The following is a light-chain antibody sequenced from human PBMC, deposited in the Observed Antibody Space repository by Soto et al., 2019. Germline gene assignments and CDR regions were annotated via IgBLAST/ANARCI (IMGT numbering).Light chain of an antibody. Sequence: EIVLTQSPATLSLSPGERATLSCRASQSVSSYLAWYQQKPGQAPRLLIYDASNRATGIPARFSGSGSGTDFTLTISSLGPEDVAVYYCQRRSNWPLTFGGGTKVEIK. CDR1: QSVSSY. CDR3: QRRSNWPLT. J-gene: IGKJ4*01. CDR2: DAS. V-gene: IGKV3-11*01.